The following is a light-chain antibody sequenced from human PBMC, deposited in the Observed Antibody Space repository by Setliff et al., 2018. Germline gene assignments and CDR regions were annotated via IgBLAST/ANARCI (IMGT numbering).Light chain of an antibody. Sequence: ALTQPRSVSGSPGQSVTISCTGASRDVGAYNYVSWYQQHPGKVPKLMIYDVTKRPSGVPDRFSGTKSGNTASLTVSGLQAEDEADYYCCSCTGFSYVFGSGTKVTVL. J-gene: IGLJ1*01. CDR2: DVT. CDR3: CSCTGFSYV. V-gene: IGLV2-11*01. CDR1: SRDVGAYNY.